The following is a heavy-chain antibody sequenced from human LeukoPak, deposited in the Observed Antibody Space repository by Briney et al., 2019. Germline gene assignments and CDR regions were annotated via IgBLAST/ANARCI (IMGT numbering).Heavy chain of an antibody. D-gene: IGHD3-10*01. J-gene: IGHJ4*02. CDR1: GFTFSSYS. CDR3: ARDYRYGDGGD. V-gene: IGHV3-21*01. Sequence: GGSLRLSCAASGFTFSSYSMIWVRQAPGKGLEWGSSISSSSYIYYADSVKGRFTISRDNAKNSLYLQMNSLRAEDTAVYYCARDYRYGDGGDWGQGTLVTVSS. CDR2: ISSSSYI.